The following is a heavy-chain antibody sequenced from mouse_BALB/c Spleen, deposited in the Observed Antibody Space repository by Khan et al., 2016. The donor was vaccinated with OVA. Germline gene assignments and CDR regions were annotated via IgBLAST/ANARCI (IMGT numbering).Heavy chain of an antibody. J-gene: IGHJ3*01. V-gene: IGHV1-4*01. CDR3: VRDGAYHRNDGWFAY. CDR1: GYTFTSYT. Sequence: QLQQSGAELARPGASVKMSCKASGYTFTSYTIHWIKKRPGQGLEWIGYINPSNDYTNYNQKFKDKATLTTDKSSTTAYLRLSSLTSDDSAVYDCVRDGAYHRNDGWFAYWGQGTLVTVSA. D-gene: IGHD2-14*01. CDR2: INPSNDYT.